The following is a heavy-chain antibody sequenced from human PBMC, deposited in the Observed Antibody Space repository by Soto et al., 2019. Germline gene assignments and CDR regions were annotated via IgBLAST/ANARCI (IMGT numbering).Heavy chain of an antibody. CDR3: AKANPIVGATYYFDY. J-gene: IGHJ4*02. CDR1: GFTFSSYA. D-gene: IGHD1-26*01. CDR2: ISGSGGST. V-gene: IGHV3-23*01. Sequence: AGGSLRLSCAASGFTFSSYAMSWVRQAPGKGLEWVSAISGSGGSTYYADSVKGRFTISRDNSKNTLYLQMNSLRAEDTAVYYCAKANPIVGATYYFDYWGQGTLVTVSS.